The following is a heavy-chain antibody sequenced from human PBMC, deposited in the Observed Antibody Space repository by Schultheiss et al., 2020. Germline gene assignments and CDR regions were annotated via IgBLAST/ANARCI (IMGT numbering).Heavy chain of an antibody. CDR3: ARGGAVAAAVIYYYYGMDV. J-gene: IGHJ6*04. CDR2: ISSSSSYI. D-gene: IGHD6-13*01. Sequence: GESLRLSCAASGFTFSSYSMNWVRQAPGKGLEWVSSISSSSSYIYYADSVKGRFTISRDNSKNTLYLQMNSLRAEDTAVYYCARGGAVAAAVIYYYYGMDVCGKGPTATVSS. V-gene: IGHV3-21*01. CDR1: GFTFSSYS.